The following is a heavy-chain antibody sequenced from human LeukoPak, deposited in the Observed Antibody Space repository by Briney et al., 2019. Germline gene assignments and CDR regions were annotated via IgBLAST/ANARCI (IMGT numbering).Heavy chain of an antibody. CDR3: ARGDDSSGYYRGYFDY. CDR1: GVSISSGDYY. J-gene: IGHJ4*02. V-gene: IGHV4-30-4*01. Sequence: SETLSLTCTVSGVSISSGDYYWSWIRQPPGKGLEWIGYIYYSGSTYYNPSLKSRVTISVDTSKNQFSLKLSSVTAADTAVYYCARGDDSSGYYRGYFDYWGQGTLVTVSS. D-gene: IGHD3-22*01. CDR2: IYYSGST.